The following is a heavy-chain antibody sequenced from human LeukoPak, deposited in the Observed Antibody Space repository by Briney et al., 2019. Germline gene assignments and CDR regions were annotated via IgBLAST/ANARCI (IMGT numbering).Heavy chain of an antibody. CDR2: ISGTVDNT. D-gene: IGHD6-19*01. CDR3: AKDQTVAGTFDS. Sequence: GGSLRLSCTTSGFIFSSNAMTWVRQAPGKGLEWVSTISGTVDNTYYADSVKGRFTISRDNSKNTLYLQMNSLRAEDTAVYFCAKDQTVAGTFDSWGQGTLVTVSS. CDR1: GFIFSSNA. J-gene: IGHJ4*02. V-gene: IGHV3-23*01.